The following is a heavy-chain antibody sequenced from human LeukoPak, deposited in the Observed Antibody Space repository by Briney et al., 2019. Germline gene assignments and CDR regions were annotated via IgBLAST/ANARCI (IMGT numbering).Heavy chain of an antibody. CDR1: GLTVNNNY. V-gene: IGHV3-66*01. J-gene: IGHJ4*02. CDR2: IYANDT. CDR3: ARELDDYVWGENDY. Sequence: PGGSLRLSCAASGLTVNNNYWHWVRQAPGQGLEWVSIIYANDTASVRGRFTFSRDSSKNTLYLQMNSLRAEDTAVYYCARELDDYVWGENDYWGQGTLVTVSS. D-gene: IGHD3-16*01.